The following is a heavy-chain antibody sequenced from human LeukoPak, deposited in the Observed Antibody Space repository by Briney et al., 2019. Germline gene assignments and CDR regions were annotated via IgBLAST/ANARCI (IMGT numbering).Heavy chain of an antibody. CDR3: ARAKPGGNWFDP. CDR2: INTDGSGT. J-gene: IGHJ5*02. D-gene: IGHD3-16*01. V-gene: IGHV3-74*01. CDR1: GFTFRTYW. Sequence: PGGSLRLSCAASGFTFRTYWMHWVRQAPGKGLLWVSRINTDGSGTIYADSVKGRFTISRDNANITLYLQMNSLRAEDTALYYCARAKPGGNWFDPWGQGTLVTVSS.